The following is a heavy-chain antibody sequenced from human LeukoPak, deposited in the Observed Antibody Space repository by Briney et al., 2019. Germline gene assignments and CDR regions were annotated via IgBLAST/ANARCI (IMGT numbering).Heavy chain of an antibody. D-gene: IGHD5-24*01. V-gene: IGHV1-69*05. CDR1: GGTFSSYA. Sequence: GASVKVSCKASGGTFSSYAISWVRQAPGQGLEWMGGIIPIFGTANYTQKFQGRVTITTDESTSTAYMELSSLRSEDTAVYYCARVRRRDGYNRFDPWGQGTLVTVSS. CDR2: IIPIFGTA. J-gene: IGHJ5*02. CDR3: ARVRRRDGYNRFDP.